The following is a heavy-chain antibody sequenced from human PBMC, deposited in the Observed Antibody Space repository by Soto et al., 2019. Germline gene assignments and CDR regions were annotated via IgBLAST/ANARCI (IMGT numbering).Heavy chain of an antibody. D-gene: IGHD6-19*01. CDR1: GFTFSSHD. Sequence: EVQLVESGGGLVQPGGSLRLSCVGSGFTFSSHDIHWVRQVTGKGLEWVSGITPDGAGHYTDYVKGRFTISSENAENSVHLQMTGLRVGDTAVYYCAREVAGTGFWYFDLWGRGTLVTVSS. CDR3: AREVAGTGFWYFDL. J-gene: IGHJ2*01. V-gene: IGHV3-13*01. CDR2: ITPDGAG.